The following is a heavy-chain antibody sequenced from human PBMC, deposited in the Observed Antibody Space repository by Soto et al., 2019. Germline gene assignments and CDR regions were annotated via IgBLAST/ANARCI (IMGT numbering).Heavy chain of an antibody. V-gene: IGHV3-49*04. Sequence: EVQVVESGGGLVQPGQSLRLSCFASGFTFGDSAFSWVRQAPRKGLEWVGFIRTKTFGGTAEYAASVKGRFSISRDDSKSIAYLQMNSLKTEDTAVYYCIRDMKYSYYFEAGHWGQGTLVTVSS. J-gene: IGHJ4*02. D-gene: IGHD5-18*01. CDR3: IRDMKYSYYFEAGH. CDR2: IRTKTFGGTA. CDR1: GFTFGDSA.